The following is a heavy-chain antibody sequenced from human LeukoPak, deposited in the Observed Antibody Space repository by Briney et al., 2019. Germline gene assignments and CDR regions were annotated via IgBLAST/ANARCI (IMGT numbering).Heavy chain of an antibody. CDR3: ARTTMVRGTYYMDV. D-gene: IGHD3-10*01. J-gene: IGHJ6*03. V-gene: IGHV3-11*01. Sequence: GGSLRLSCAASGFTFSDYYMSWIRQAPGKGLEWVSYISSSGSTIYYADSVKGRFTVSRDNSKSTLYLQMNSLRGDDAAVYYCARTTMVRGTYYMDVWGKGTTVTISS. CDR1: GFTFSDYY. CDR2: ISSSGSTI.